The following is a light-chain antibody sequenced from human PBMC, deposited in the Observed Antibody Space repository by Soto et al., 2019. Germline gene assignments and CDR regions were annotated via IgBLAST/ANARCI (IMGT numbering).Light chain of an antibody. CDR1: QSVSSN. J-gene: IGKJ1*01. V-gene: IGKV3-15*01. Sequence: EIVLTQSPGTLSVSPGERASLSCRASQSVSSNLAWYQQNPGQAPRLLIYGASARATGIPARFSGSGSGTEFTLTISSLQSEDFAVYYCQHYNNWPLTFGQGTKVDI. CDR2: GAS. CDR3: QHYNNWPLT.